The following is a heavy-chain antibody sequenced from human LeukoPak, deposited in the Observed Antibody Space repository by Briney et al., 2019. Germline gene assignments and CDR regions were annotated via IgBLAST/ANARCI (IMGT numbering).Heavy chain of an antibody. J-gene: IGHJ4*02. V-gene: IGHV3-23*01. Sequence: PGGSLRLSCAASGFTFSSYAMSWVRQAPGKGLEWVSAISGSGGSTYCADSVKGRFTISRDNAKNSLYLQMNSLRAEDTAVYFCARDLLGVVTAKGGQGTLVTVSS. CDR2: ISGSGGST. CDR1: GFTFSSYA. D-gene: IGHD2-21*02. CDR3: ARDLLGVVTAK.